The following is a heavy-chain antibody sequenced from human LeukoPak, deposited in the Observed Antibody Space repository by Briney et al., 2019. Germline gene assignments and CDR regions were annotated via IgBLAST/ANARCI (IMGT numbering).Heavy chain of an antibody. CDR3: ARFMTTVTGFDY. V-gene: IGHV1-46*01. CDR2: INPSGGST. CDR1: GYTFTSYG. D-gene: IGHD4-11*01. Sequence: ASVKVSCKASGYTFTSYGISWVRQAPGQGFEWMGVINPSGGSTSYAQKLQGRVTMTRDTSTSTVYMELSSLRSDDTAVYYCARFMTTVTGFDYWGQGTLVTVSS. J-gene: IGHJ4*02.